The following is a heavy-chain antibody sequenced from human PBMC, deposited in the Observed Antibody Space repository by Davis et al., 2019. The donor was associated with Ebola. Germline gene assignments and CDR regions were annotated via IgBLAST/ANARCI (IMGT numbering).Heavy chain of an antibody. Sequence: PSETLSLTCTVSGGSISSGGYYWSWIRQHPGKGLEWIGYIHYSGSTYYNPSLKSRVTISVDTSKNQFSLKLSSVTAADTAVYYCARVTSTVVGVYYYYYMDVWGKGTTVTVSS. CDR1: GGSISSGGYY. J-gene: IGHJ6*03. CDR3: ARVTSTVVGVYYYYYMDV. V-gene: IGHV4-31*03. CDR2: IHYSGST. D-gene: IGHD4-23*01.